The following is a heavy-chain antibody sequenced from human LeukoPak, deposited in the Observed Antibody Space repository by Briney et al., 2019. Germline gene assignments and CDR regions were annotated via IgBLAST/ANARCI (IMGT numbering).Heavy chain of an antibody. V-gene: IGHV3-30*03. Sequence: PGGSLRLSCAASGFTFSRHGMHWVRQAPGKGLEWVAIISNDGSRKYYAHSVEGRFTISRDNSKNTLYLQMDSLRAEDTTVYYCARDRAWNYFDYWGQGTLVTVSS. D-gene: IGHD3-3*01. CDR3: ARDRAWNYFDY. J-gene: IGHJ4*02. CDR2: ISNDGSRK. CDR1: GFTFSRHG.